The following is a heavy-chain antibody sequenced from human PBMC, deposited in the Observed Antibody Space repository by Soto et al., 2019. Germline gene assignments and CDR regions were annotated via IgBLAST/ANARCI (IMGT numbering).Heavy chain of an antibody. V-gene: IGHV1-69*04. CDR3: ARETGSGSYFNY. Sequence: ASVKVSCKASGYTFTSYAMHWVRQAPGQGLEWMGRIIAILGIANYSQKFQGRVTITADKSTSTAYMELSSLRSEDTAVYYCARETGSGSYFNYWGQGTLVTVSS. CDR1: GYTFTSYA. D-gene: IGHD3-10*01. J-gene: IGHJ4*02. CDR2: IIAILGIA.